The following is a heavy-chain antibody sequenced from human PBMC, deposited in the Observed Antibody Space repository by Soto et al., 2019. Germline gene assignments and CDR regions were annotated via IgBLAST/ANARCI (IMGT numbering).Heavy chain of an antibody. CDR1: GGSISSSIW. Sequence: XETLSLTCTVSGGSISSSIWWGWFRQPPGKGLEWIAEIYHSGSTNYYPSLKSRVSMSVDKSKNQFSLKVNSVTAADTAVYYCARRRDGSGSLDYWGQGTLVTVSS. CDR3: ARRRDGSGSLDY. CDR2: IYHSGST. V-gene: IGHV4-4*02. J-gene: IGHJ4*02. D-gene: IGHD3-10*01.